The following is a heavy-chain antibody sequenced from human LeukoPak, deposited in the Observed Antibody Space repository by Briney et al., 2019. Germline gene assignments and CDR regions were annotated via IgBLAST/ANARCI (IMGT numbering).Heavy chain of an antibody. Sequence: GGSLRLSCAASGFTFSNAWMSWVRQAPGKGLEWVGRIKSKTDGGTTDYAAPVKGRFTISRDDSKNTLYLQMNSLKTEDTAVYYCTTQSNYYDSSGSGDYWGQGTLVTVSS. J-gene: IGHJ4*02. D-gene: IGHD3-22*01. CDR2: IKSKTDGGTT. CDR3: TTQSNYYDSSGSGDY. V-gene: IGHV3-15*01. CDR1: GFTFSNAW.